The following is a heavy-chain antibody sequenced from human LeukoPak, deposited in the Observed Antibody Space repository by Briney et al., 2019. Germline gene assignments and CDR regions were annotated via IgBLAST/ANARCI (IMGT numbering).Heavy chain of an antibody. J-gene: IGHJ4*02. CDR2: IYYSGST. Sequence: SETLSLTCTVSGGSISSSSYYWGWIRQPPGKGLEWIGSIYYSGSTYYNPSVKSRVTISVDTSKNQFSLKLSSVTAADTAVYYCARGYSYVYYLDYWGQGTLVTVSS. V-gene: IGHV4-39*07. D-gene: IGHD5-18*01. CDR3: ARGYSYVYYLDY. CDR1: GGSISSSSYY.